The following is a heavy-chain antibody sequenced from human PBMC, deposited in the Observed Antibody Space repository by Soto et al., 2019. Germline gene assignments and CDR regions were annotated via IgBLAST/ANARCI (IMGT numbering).Heavy chain of an antibody. J-gene: IGHJ4*02. V-gene: IGHV1-3*01. D-gene: IGHD6-19*01. Sequence: QVQLVQSGAEVKKPGASVKVSCKASGYTFTSYAMHWVRQAPGQRLEWMGWINAGNGNTKYSQKFQGRVTITRDTSASTAYMELSSLRSEDTAVYYCVRQSSSGWYYFDYWGQGTLVTVSS. CDR3: VRQSSSGWYYFDY. CDR1: GYTFTSYA. CDR2: INAGNGNT.